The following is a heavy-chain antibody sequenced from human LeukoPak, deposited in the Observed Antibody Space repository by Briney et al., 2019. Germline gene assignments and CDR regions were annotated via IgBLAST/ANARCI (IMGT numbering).Heavy chain of an antibody. CDR3: ATGFNYYDSSGLHDY. CDR2: IYSGGST. CDR1: GFTVSSNY. D-gene: IGHD3-22*01. Sequence: GGSLRLSCAASGFTVSSNYMSWVRQAPGKGLEWVSVIYSGGSTYYADSVKGRFTISRDNSKNTLYRQMNSLRAEDTAVYYCATGFNYYDSSGLHDYWGQGTLVTVSS. V-gene: IGHV3-53*01. J-gene: IGHJ4*02.